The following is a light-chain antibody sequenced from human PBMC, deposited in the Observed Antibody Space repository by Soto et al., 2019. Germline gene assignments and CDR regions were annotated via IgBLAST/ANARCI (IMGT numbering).Light chain of an antibody. Sequence: EIVMTQSPATLSKSPGESAAFSCRASQSIGTKLSWYQQRPGQAPRLLIYGASTRATGIPARFSGSGSGTEFTLTISSLQSEDFAVYYCQQYNNWPPWTFGQGTKVDI. CDR2: GAS. J-gene: IGKJ1*01. CDR1: QSIGTK. CDR3: QQYNNWPPWT. V-gene: IGKV3-15*01.